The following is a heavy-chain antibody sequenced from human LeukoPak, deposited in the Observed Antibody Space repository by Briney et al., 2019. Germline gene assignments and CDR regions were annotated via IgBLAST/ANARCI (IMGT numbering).Heavy chain of an antibody. CDR3: ARVADTMVRGVTYYYYYGMDV. Sequence: ASVKVSCKASGYTFTSYGISWVRQAPGQGLERMGWISAYNGNTNYAQKLQGRVTMTTDTSTSTAYMELRSLRSDDTAVYYCARVADTMVRGVTYYYYYGMDVWGKGTTVTVSS. CDR2: ISAYNGNT. D-gene: IGHD3-10*01. V-gene: IGHV1-18*04. CDR1: GYTFTSYG. J-gene: IGHJ6*04.